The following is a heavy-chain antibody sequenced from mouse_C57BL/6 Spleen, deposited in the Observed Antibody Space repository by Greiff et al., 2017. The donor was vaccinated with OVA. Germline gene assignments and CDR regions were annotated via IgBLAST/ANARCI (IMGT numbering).Heavy chain of an antibody. J-gene: IGHJ4*01. CDR1: GYTFTSYW. CDR3: ARFRDNYAMDY. D-gene: IGHD3-3*01. Sequence: QVQLQQPGAELVRPGSSVKLSCKASGYTFTSYWMHWVKQRPIQGLEWIGNIDPSDSETHYNQKFKDKATLTVDKSSSTAYMQLSSLTSEDSAVYYCARFRDNYAMDYWGQGTSVTVSS. V-gene: IGHV1-52*01. CDR2: IDPSDSET.